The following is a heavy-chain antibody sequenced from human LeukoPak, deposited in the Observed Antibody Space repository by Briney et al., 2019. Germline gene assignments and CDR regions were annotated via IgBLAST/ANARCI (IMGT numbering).Heavy chain of an antibody. Sequence: GGSLRLSCAASGFTFSSHWMNWVRQAPGKGLEWVANIKEDASEKYYVDSVKGRFTISRDNAKNSLCLQMNSLRAEDTAIYYCVRSGGYWGQGTLVTVSS. CDR1: GFTFSSHW. CDR3: VRSGGY. V-gene: IGHV3-7*05. CDR2: IKEDASEK. J-gene: IGHJ4*02. D-gene: IGHD1-26*01.